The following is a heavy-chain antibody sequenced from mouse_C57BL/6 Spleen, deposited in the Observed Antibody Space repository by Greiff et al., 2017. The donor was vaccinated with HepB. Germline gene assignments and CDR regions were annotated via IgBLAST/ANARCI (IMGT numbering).Heavy chain of an antibody. V-gene: IGHV14-4*01. Sequence: VQLKESGAELVRPGASVKLSCTASGFNIKDDYMHWVKQRPEQGLEWIGWIDPENGDTEYASKFQGKATITADTSSNTAYLQLSSLTSEDTAVYYCTTGRSTMVTTGFAYWGQGTLVTVSA. CDR1: GFNIKDDY. J-gene: IGHJ3*01. CDR2: IDPENGDT. CDR3: TTGRSTMVTTGFAY. D-gene: IGHD2-2*01.